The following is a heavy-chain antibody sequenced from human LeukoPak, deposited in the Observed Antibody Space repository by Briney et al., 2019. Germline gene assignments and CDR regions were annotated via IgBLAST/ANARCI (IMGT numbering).Heavy chain of an antibody. D-gene: IGHD6-13*01. CDR3: VRDQGAAGDY. CDR2: VDEDGSER. CDR1: GFTFSRYW. Sequence: PGGSLRLSCAASGFTFSRYWMTWVRQAPGKGLEWVANVDEDGSERFYVDSVKGRFTISRDNAKNSLYLQMNSLRVEDTARYYCVRDQGAAGDYWGQGTLVTVSS. J-gene: IGHJ4*02. V-gene: IGHV3-7*01.